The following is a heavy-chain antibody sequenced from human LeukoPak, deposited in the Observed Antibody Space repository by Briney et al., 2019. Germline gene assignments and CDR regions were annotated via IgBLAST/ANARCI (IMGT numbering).Heavy chain of an antibody. J-gene: IGHJ4*02. CDR1: GYTFTGYY. V-gene: IGHV1-2*02. CDR3: ARAARVLITGTTPYGY. CDR2: INPNSGGT. Sequence: GASVKVSYKASGYTFTGYYMHWVRQAPGQGLEWMGWINPNSGGTNYAQKFQGRVTMTRDTSTSTAYMELSRLRSDDTAVYYCARAARVLITGTTPYGYWGQGTLVTVSS. D-gene: IGHD1-7*01.